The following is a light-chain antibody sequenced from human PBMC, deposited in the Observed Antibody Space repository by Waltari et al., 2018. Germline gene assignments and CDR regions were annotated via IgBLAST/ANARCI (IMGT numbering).Light chain of an antibody. CDR2: SDS. CDR1: NSGGKS. Sequence: SYVLTQPPSVSVAPGETARITCRGANSGGKSVHWYQQKPGQAPVLAIYSDSDRPSDIPARFSGSNSGNRATLTISRVEAGDEADYYCQVWDSSRDHVVFGGGTKLTVL. CDR3: QVWDSSRDHVV. V-gene: IGLV3-21*04. J-gene: IGLJ3*02.